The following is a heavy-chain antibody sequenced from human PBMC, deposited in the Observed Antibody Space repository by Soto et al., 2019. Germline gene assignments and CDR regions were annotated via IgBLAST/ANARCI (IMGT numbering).Heavy chain of an antibody. J-gene: IGHJ6*03. CDR1: GGSISSYY. D-gene: IGHD7-27*01. V-gene: IGHV4-59*01. CDR2: IYYSGST. Sequence: SETLSLTCTVSGGSISSYYWSWIRQPPGKGLEWIGYIYYSGSTNYNPSLKSRVTISVDTSKNQFSLKLSSVTAADTAVYYCARDGDVRSACMDVWGKGTTVTVSS. CDR3: ARDGDVRSACMDV.